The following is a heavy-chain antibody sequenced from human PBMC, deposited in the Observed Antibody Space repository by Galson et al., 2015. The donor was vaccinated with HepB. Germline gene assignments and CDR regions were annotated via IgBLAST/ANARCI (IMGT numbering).Heavy chain of an antibody. V-gene: IGHV5-10-1*01. J-gene: IGHJ4*02. CDR3: ASRQYYYGSGTYYNVSDY. Sequence: QSGAEVKKPGESLRISCKGSGYTFTAFWITWVRQIPGKGLEWMGRIDPSDSYTDYSPSFRGHVTISADNSITTAYLQWSSLKASDTAMYYCASRQYYYGSGTYYNVSDYWGQGTLVTVSS. CDR1: GYTFTAFW. CDR2: IDPSDSYT. D-gene: IGHD3-10*01.